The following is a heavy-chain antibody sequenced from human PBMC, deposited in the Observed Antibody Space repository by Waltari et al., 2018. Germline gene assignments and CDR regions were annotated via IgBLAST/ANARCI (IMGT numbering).Heavy chain of an antibody. Sequence: EVQLVESGGGLVQPGGSLRLSCAASGFTFSSYSMNWVRQAPGKGLEWVSYCSSSSSTIYYADSEKCRFTISRDNAKNSLYLQMNSLRAEDTAVYYCARVVGATDYWGQGTLVTVSS. CDR1: GFTFSSYS. J-gene: IGHJ4*02. V-gene: IGHV3-48*01. CDR2: CSSSSSTI. D-gene: IGHD1-26*01. CDR3: ARVVGATDY.